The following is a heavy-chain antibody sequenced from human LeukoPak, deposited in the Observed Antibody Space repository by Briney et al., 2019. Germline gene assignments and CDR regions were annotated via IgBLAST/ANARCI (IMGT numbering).Heavy chain of an antibody. CDR3: ARGHHVVVATATWASDAFDL. CDR1: GYSFTSYW. J-gene: IGHJ3*01. Sequence: GESLKISCKCSGYSFTSYWIGWVRQMPGKGLEWMGIIYPGDSDSRQSPSLRGQVTISADKSINTAYLQWNSLKASDTAMYYCARGHHVVVATATWASDAFDLWGQGTMVTVSS. CDR2: IYPGDSDS. D-gene: IGHD2-21*02. V-gene: IGHV5-51*01.